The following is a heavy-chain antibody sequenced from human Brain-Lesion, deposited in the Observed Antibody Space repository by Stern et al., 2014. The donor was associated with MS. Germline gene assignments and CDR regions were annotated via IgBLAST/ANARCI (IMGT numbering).Heavy chain of an antibody. D-gene: IGHD3-10*01. CDR1: GFTFSNYW. J-gene: IGHJ5*01. CDR2: VNNDGRRT. V-gene: IGHV3-74*02. Sequence: VQLMQSGGGLVQPGGSLRLSCAASGFTFSNYWMHWVRQAPGKGLVWVSRVNNDGRRTSYADSVKGRFHMSRDNAKNTLYLQMNSLRVEDTAIYYCARGERWFDSWGQGTLVTVSS. CDR3: ARGERWFDS.